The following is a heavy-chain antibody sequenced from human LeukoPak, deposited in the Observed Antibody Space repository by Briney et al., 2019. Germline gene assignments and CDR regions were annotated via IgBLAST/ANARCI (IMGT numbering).Heavy chain of an antibody. Sequence: GASVEVSCKASGYTFTSYDINWVRQATGQGLEWMGWMNPNSGNTGYAQKFQGRVTMTRNTSISTAYMELSSLRSEDTAVYYCARGPRITIFGVVTNNWFDPWGQGTLVTVSS. V-gene: IGHV1-8*01. D-gene: IGHD3-3*01. CDR2: MNPNSGNT. J-gene: IGHJ5*02. CDR1: GYTFTSYD. CDR3: ARGPRITIFGVVTNNWFDP.